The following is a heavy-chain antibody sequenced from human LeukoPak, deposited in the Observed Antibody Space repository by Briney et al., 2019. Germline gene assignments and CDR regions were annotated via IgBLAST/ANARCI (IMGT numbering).Heavy chain of an antibody. Sequence: PGGTLRLSCAASGFTLSSYAMSWVRQAPGKGLEWVSAISGSGGSTYYTDSVKGRFTISRDNSKSSLYLQMNSLRAKDTAVYYCAKEYYSYRYFDYWGEGTLVTVSS. CDR1: GFTLSSYA. V-gene: IGHV3-23*01. CDR3: AKEYYSYRYFDY. CDR2: ISGSGGST. J-gene: IGHJ4*02. D-gene: IGHD5-18*01.